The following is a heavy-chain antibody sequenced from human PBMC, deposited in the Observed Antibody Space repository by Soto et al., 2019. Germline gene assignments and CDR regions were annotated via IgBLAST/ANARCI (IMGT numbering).Heavy chain of an antibody. CDR1: SFTFSSYW. D-gene: IGHD6-19*01. CDR3: ARDGPFISVAAPAFQYAMDV. Sequence: DVRLVESGGGLVQPGGSVRLSCAASSFTFSSYWLSWVRQAPGKGLEWVATIKQDGSENYYVDSVKGRFTISRDNANNSLYLQMSSLRADDTAVYYCARDGPFISVAAPAFQYAMDVWGQGTTVTVS. CDR2: IKQDGSEN. V-gene: IGHV3-7*03. J-gene: IGHJ6*02.